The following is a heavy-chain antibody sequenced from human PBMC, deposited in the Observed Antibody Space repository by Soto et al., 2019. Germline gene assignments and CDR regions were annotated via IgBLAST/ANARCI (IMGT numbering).Heavy chain of an antibody. Sequence: SETLSLTCTVSGGSISSGGYYWSWIRQHPGKGLEWIGYIYYSGSTYYNPSLKSRVTISVDTSKNQFSLKLSSVTAADTAVYYCARGGRYCSSTSCYAMFWRNWFDPWGQGTLVTVSS. CDR3: ARGGRYCSSTSCYAMFWRNWFDP. J-gene: IGHJ5*02. D-gene: IGHD2-2*01. V-gene: IGHV4-31*03. CDR2: IYYSGST. CDR1: GGSISSGGYY.